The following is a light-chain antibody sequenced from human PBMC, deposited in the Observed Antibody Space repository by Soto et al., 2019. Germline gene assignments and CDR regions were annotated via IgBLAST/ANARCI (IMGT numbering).Light chain of an antibody. J-gene: IGKJ1*01. V-gene: IGKV1-5*01. CDR3: QQYNTYSPAK. CDR1: HSISTW. CDR2: DAS. Sequence: QMTQSPSTLSASVGDRVTITCRASHSISTWLAWFQQKPGKAPRLLIYDASSLEDGVTSRFSGGGSGPELTLTISSLQPDVFATYYCQQYNTYSPAKFGQGTKVAVK.